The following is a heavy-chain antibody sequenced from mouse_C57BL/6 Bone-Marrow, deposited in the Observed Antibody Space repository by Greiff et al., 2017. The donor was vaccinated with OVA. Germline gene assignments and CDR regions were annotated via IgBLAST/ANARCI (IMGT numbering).Heavy chain of an antibody. D-gene: IGHD2-4*01. CDR3: ARSRLRWYFDV. CDR1: GYTFTNYW. Sequence: VKLMESGAELVRPGTSVKMSCKASGYTFTNYWIGWAKQRPGHGLEWIGDIYPGGGYTNYNEKFKGKATLTADKSSSTAYMQFSSLTSEDSAIYYCARSRLRWYFDVWGTGTTVTVSS. CDR2: IYPGGGYT. J-gene: IGHJ1*03. V-gene: IGHV1-63*01.